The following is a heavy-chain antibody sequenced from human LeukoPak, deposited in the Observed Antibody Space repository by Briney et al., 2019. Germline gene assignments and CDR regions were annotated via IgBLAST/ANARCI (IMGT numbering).Heavy chain of an antibody. CDR1: GDSISSYC. J-gene: IGHJ4*02. CDR2: IYTTGST. V-gene: IGHV4-4*07. CDR3: ARGIAAAAKQGGFDF. Sequence: PSETLSLTCTVSGDSISSYCWSWIRQPAGKGLEWIGRIYTTGSTNYNPSLKSRVTMSVDTSKNHFSLKLNSVTAADTAVYYCARGIAAAAKQGGFDFWGQGTLVTVS. D-gene: IGHD6-13*01.